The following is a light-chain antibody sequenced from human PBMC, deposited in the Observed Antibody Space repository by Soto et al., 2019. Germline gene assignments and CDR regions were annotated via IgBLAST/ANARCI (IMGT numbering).Light chain of an antibody. CDR2: GAS. CDR1: QSVSSSY. J-gene: IGKJ5*01. Sequence: EIVLTQSPCTLSLSPGERATLYCRASQSVSSSYLAWYQQKPGQAPRLLIYGASSRATGIPDRFSGSGSGTDFTLTISRLEPEDFAVYYCQQYGSSPPITFGQGTRLEIK. CDR3: QQYGSSPPIT. V-gene: IGKV3-20*01.